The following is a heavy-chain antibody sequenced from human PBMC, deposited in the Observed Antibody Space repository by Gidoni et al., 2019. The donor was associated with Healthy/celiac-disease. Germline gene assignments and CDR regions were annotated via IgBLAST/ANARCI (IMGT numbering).Heavy chain of an antibody. Sequence: QVQLAQSGAEVKKPGASVKVSCKASGYTFTSYGISWVRQAPGQGLEWMGWISAYNGNTNYAQKLQGRVTMTTDTSTSTAYMELRSLRSDDTAVYYCARVDCSGGSCYPHYYYYYGMDVWGQGTTVTVSS. J-gene: IGHJ6*02. CDR3: ARVDCSGGSCYPHYYYYYGMDV. D-gene: IGHD2-15*01. CDR1: GYTFTSYG. CDR2: ISAYNGNT. V-gene: IGHV1-18*01.